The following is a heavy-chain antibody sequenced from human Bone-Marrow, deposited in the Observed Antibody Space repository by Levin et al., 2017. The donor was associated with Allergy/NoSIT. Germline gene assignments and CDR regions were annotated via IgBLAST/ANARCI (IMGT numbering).Heavy chain of an antibody. CDR2: IYYIDST. D-gene: IGHD4-11*01. CDR3: ATCTTTLVWFDS. V-gene: IGHV4-61*01. J-gene: IGHJ5*01. Sequence: NPSETLSLICTVSGGSVSSYSHYWSWIRQAPGKGLEWIGYIYYIDSTNYNPSLESRVTISVDTSKNQFSLHLTSVTAADTAVYYCATCTTTLVWFDSWGQGTPVTVSS. CDR1: GGSVSSYSHY.